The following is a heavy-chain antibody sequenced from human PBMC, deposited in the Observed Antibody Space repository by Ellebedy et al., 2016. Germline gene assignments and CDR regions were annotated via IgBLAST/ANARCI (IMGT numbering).Heavy chain of an antibody. CDR2: ISGDGGST. J-gene: IGHJ4*02. CDR1: GFTFSNFF. CDR3: RQGHYADY. Sequence: GGSLRLXXATSGFTFSNFFMSWVRQTPGKGLVWVSTISGDGGSTNLADSVKGRFTISRDNSKNTMYLQMNSLRADDTAVYYCRQGHYADYWGQGTLVTVSS. V-gene: IGHV3-23*01.